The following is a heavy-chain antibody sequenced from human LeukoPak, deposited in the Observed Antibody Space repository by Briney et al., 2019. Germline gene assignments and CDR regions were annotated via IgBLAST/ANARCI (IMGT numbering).Heavy chain of an antibody. CDR3: ATPLEYSSGWYGYAFDI. V-gene: IGHV1-2*02. J-gene: IGHJ3*02. CDR1: GYTFTGYY. D-gene: IGHD6-19*01. Sequence: ASVKVSCKASGYTFTGYYMHWVRQAPGQGLEWMGWINPNSGGTNYAQKFQGRVTMTRDTSISAAYMELSRLRSDDTAVYYCATPLEYSSGWYGYAFDIWGQGTMVTVSS. CDR2: INPNSGGT.